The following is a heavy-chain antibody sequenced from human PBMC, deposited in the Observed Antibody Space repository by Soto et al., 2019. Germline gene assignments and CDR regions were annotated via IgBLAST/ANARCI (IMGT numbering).Heavy chain of an antibody. Sequence: GGSLRLSCAVSGLTFSRYAMSWVRQAPGKGLEWVSAIINTGGDTLYADSVKARFTISRDNFKNTLYLQMNSLRAEDAAIYYCAKASGESYPESRVFDQWGQGTRVTVPQ. CDR3: AKASGESYPESRVFDQ. J-gene: IGHJ4*02. CDR1: GLTFSRYA. CDR2: IINTGGDT. D-gene: IGHD1-26*01. V-gene: IGHV3-23*01.